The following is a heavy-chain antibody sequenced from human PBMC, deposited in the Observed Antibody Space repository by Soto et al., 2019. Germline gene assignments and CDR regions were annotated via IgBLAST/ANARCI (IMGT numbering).Heavy chain of an antibody. CDR1: GGSISSGGYY. D-gene: IGHD3-10*01. CDR3: ARGVTMVRGVIHTPYFDY. Sequence: QVQLQESGPGLVKPSQTLSLTCTVSGGSISSGGYYWSWIRQHPGKGLEWIGYIYYSGSTYYNPSLKSRVTISVDTSNNQFSLKLRSVTAADTAVYYCARGVTMVRGVIHTPYFDYWGQGTLVTVSS. V-gene: IGHV4-31*03. CDR2: IYYSGST. J-gene: IGHJ4*02.